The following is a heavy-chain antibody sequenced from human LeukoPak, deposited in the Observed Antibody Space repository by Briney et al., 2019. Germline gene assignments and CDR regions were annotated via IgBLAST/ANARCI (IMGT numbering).Heavy chain of an antibody. CDR1: GFTFSSYG. D-gene: IGHD4-17*01. J-gene: IGHJ4*02. CDR2: ISFSGSNV. V-gene: IGHV3-30*02. CDR3: AKPTAGSPTAAGLDY. Sequence: GGSLRLSCAASGFTFSSYGMYWVRQAPGKGLEWVSDISFSGSNVHYADSVRGRCTISRDNSKSTLFLQMNSLRPEDTAVYYSAKPTAGSPTAAGLDYWGQGTLVTVSS.